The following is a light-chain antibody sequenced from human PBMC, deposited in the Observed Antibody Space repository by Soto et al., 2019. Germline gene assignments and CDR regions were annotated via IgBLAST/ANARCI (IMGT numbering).Light chain of an antibody. CDR2: SNN. V-gene: IGLV1-44*01. Sequence: QSVLTQPPSASGTPGQRVTIFCSGSSSNIGSYTVNWYQQLPGTAPKLLIYSNNQRPSGVPDRFSGSKSGTSASLAISGLQSEDEADYYCAAWDDSLNGVVFGGGTKLTVL. J-gene: IGLJ2*01. CDR3: AAWDDSLNGVV. CDR1: SSNIGSYT.